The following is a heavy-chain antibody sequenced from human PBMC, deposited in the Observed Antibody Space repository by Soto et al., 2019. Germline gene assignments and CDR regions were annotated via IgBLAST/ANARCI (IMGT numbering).Heavy chain of an antibody. J-gene: IGHJ4*02. CDR2: ISGGGGGT. V-gene: IGHV3-23*01. CDR3: AKGSHYDILTAYHAFDY. CDR1: GFTFNSYA. D-gene: IGHD3-9*01. Sequence: GGSLRLSCAASGFTFNSYAMNWVRQAPGKGLEWVSSISGGGGGTYYADSVKGRLTISRDNSKNTLYLKMKSLRAEDTALYYCAKGSHYDILTAYHAFDYWGPGT.